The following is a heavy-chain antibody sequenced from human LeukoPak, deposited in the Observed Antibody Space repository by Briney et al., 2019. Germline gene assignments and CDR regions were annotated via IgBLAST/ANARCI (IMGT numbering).Heavy chain of an antibody. J-gene: IGHJ5*02. Sequence: SVKVSCKASGYTFTSYGISWVRQAPGQGLEWMGGIIPIFGTANYAQKFQGRVTITADESTSTAYMELSSLRSEDTAVYYCARNVLVRFLEPANWFDPWGQGTLVTVSS. CDR3: ARNVLVRFLEPANWFDP. V-gene: IGHV1-69*13. D-gene: IGHD3-3*01. CDR2: IIPIFGTA. CDR1: GYTFTSYG.